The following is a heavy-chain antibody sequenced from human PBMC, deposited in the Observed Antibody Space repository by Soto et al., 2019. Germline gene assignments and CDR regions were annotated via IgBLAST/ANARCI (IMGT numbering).Heavy chain of an antibody. CDR2: IIPIFGTA. Sequence: GASVKVSCKASGGTFSSYAISWVRQAPGQGLEWMGGIIPIFGTANYAQKFQGRVTITADESTSTAYMELSSLRSEDTAVYYCARSMVRGVYRPIDYWGQGTLVTVSS. CDR3: ARSMVRGVYRPIDY. V-gene: IGHV1-69*13. J-gene: IGHJ4*02. D-gene: IGHD3-10*01. CDR1: GGTFSSYA.